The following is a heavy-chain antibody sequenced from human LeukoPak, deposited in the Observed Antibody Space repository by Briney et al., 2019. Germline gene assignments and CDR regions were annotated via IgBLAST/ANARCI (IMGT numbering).Heavy chain of an antibody. CDR3: ARALRWLQFYFDY. CDR1: GFTFSSYE. D-gene: IGHD5-24*01. J-gene: IGHJ4*02. V-gene: IGHV3-48*03. Sequence: PGGALRLSCAASGFTFSSYEMNWVRQAPGKGLEWVSYISSNGSTIYYADSVKGRFTISRDNAKNSLYLQMNSLRAEDTAVYYCARALRWLQFYFDYWGQGTLVTVSS. CDR2: ISSNGSTI.